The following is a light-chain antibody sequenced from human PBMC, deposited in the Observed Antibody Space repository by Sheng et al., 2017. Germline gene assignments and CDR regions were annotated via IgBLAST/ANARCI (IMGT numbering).Light chain of an antibody. Sequence: EIVLTQSPGTLSLSPGERAILSCRASQSVSSNSLAWYQQKPGQAPSLLIYGASSRATGIPDFTLTISRLEPEDFAVYYCQQRSNWPPYTFGQGTKLEI. CDR2: GAS. V-gene: IGKV3D-20*02. J-gene: IGKJ2*01. CDR1: QSVSSNS. CDR3: QQRSNWPPYT.